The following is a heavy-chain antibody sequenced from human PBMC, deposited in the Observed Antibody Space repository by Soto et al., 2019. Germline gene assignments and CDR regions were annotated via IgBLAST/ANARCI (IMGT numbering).Heavy chain of an antibody. CDR1: GFTFSSYS. Sequence: GGSLRLSCAASGFTFSSYSMNWVRQAPGKGLEWVSSISSSSSYIYYADSVKGRFTISRDNAKNSLYLQMNSLRAEDTAVYYCARDGLRMVATFYYYYGMDVWGKGTTVPVSP. CDR2: ISSSSSYI. V-gene: IGHV3-21*01. J-gene: IGHJ6*04. CDR3: ARDGLRMVATFYYYYGMDV. D-gene: IGHD5-12*01.